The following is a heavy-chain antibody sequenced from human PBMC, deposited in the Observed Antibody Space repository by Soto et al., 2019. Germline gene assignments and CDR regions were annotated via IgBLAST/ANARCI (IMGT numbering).Heavy chain of an antibody. D-gene: IGHD3-3*01. CDR1: GYTVTSYY. J-gene: IGHJ3*02. CDR2: INPSGGST. Sequence: GASVKVSCTASGYTVTSYYMHWVRQAPGQGLEWMGIINPSGGSTSYAQKFQGRVTMTRDTSTSTVYMELSSLRSEDTAVYYCARTLAIFGVVLDAFDIWGQGTMVTVSS. CDR3: ARTLAIFGVVLDAFDI. V-gene: IGHV1-46*03.